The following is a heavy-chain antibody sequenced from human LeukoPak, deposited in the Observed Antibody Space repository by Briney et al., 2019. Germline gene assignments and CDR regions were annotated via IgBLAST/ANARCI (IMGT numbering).Heavy chain of an antibody. CDR2: IYYSGST. V-gene: IGHV4-59*05. CDR1: GGSISSYY. Sequence: PSETLSLTCTVSGGSISSYYWSWVRQPPGKGLEWIGSIYYSGSTYHNPSLKSRVTISVDTSKNQFSLKLSSVTAADTAVYYCARQKNGRNYYDSSGFYYFDYGGQGTLVTVSA. J-gene: IGHJ4*02. D-gene: IGHD3-22*01. CDR3: ARQKNGRNYYDSSGFYYFDY.